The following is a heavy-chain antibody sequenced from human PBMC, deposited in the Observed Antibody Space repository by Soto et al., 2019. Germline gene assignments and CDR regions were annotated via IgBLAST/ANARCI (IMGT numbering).Heavy chain of an antibody. CDR3: ARDRDWHTTGCYFDL. CDR1: GFTFRNHG. CDR2: IYYDGTNK. D-gene: IGHD4-17*01. Sequence: QVQLVESGGGVVQPGTSLRLSCAASGFTFRNHGRQWVRQAPGKGLEWVGVIYYDGTNKYYADSVEGRFTISRDNSKNTLYLQMNSLRAEDTAVYYCARDRDWHTTGCYFDLWCQGTLVTVSS. V-gene: IGHV3-33*01. J-gene: IGHJ4*02.